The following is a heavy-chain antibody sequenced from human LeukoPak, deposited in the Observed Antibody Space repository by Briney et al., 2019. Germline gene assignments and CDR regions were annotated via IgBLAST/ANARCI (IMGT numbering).Heavy chain of an antibody. CDR3: AREGVMATIRQNYYYYYMDV. CDR2: ISSSGSTI. D-gene: IGHD5-24*01. CDR1: GFTFSSYE. V-gene: IGHV3-48*03. Sequence: PGGSLRLSCAASGFTFSSYEMNWVRQAPGKGLEWVSYISSSGSTIYYADSVKGRFTISRDNAKNSLYLQMNSLRAEDTAVYYCAREGVMATIRQNYYYYYMDVWGKGTTVTISS. J-gene: IGHJ6*03.